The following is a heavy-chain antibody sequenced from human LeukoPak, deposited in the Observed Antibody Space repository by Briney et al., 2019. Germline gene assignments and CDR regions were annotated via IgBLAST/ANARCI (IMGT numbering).Heavy chain of an antibody. D-gene: IGHD1-1*01. Sequence: GSLRLSCAASGFTFSSYGMSWVRQAPGKGLEWVSGISGSGSGTYYADSVKGRFTISRDNSKNTLYLQMNSLRAEDTAVYYCAKSSRPGYNWNGGDYWGQGTLVTVSS. CDR2: ISGSGSGT. V-gene: IGHV3-23*01. J-gene: IGHJ4*02. CDR3: AKSSRPGYNWNGGDY. CDR1: GFTFSSYG.